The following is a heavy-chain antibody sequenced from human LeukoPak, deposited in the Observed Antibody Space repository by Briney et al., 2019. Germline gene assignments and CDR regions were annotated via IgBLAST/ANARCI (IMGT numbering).Heavy chain of an antibody. V-gene: IGHV3-11*01. CDR2: ISSSGSTI. CDR3: ARDWLSTARAAGIDS. Sequence: GGSLRLSCAASGFTFSDYYMSWIRQALGKGLEWVSYISSSGSTIYYADSVKGRFTISRDNAKNSLYLQMNSLRAEDTAVYYCARDWLSTARAAGIDSWGQGTLVTVSS. J-gene: IGHJ4*02. CDR1: GFTFSDYY. D-gene: IGHD5-12*01.